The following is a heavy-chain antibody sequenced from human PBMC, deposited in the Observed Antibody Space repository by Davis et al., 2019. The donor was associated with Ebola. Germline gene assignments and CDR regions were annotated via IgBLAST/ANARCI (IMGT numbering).Heavy chain of an antibody. J-gene: IGHJ4*02. Sequence: AASVKVSCKASGGTFSSYAISWVRQAPGQGLEWMGGIIPIFGTANYAQKLQGRVTMTTDTSTSTAYMELRSLRSDDTAVYYCARRNSGYDHYDYWGQGTLVTVSS. CDR3: ARRNSGYDHYDY. CDR1: GGTFSSYA. D-gene: IGHD5-12*01. V-gene: IGHV1-69*05. CDR2: IIPIFGTA.